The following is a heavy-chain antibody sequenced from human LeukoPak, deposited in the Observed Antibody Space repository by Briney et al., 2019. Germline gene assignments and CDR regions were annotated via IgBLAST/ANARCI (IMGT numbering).Heavy chain of an antibody. CDR2: INRDGSST. J-gene: IGHJ4*02. Sequence: PGGSLKLSCAASGFAFSSYWMHWVRQAPGKGLVWVSRINRDGSSTNYADSVKGRFTISRDNAKNTLYLEMNSLRGEDTAVYYCARGPETYYYDSSAYFWGQGTLVTVSS. D-gene: IGHD3-22*01. CDR3: ARGPETYYYDSSAYF. CDR1: GFAFSSYW. V-gene: IGHV3-74*01.